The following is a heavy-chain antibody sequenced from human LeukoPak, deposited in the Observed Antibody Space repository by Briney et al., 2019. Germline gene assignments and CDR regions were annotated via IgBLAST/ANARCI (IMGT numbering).Heavy chain of an antibody. D-gene: IGHD3-16*02. V-gene: IGHV4-59*01. CDR2: IFHTGST. Sequence: SETLSLTCTVSGGSISSYYWSWIRQLPGKGLEWIGYIFHTGSTHYNPSLRSRVTISVDTSKSQFSLKLSAAATADTAVYHCARDVGYDYVWGSYRYFDSWGQGTLVTVSS. CDR1: GGSISSYY. J-gene: IGHJ4*02. CDR3: ARDVGYDYVWGSYRYFDS.